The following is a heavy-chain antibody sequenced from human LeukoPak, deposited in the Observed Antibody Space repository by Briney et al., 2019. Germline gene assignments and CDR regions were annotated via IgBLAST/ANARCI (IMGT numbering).Heavy chain of an antibody. D-gene: IGHD5-18*01. J-gene: IGHJ4*02. CDR2: INHSGST. CDR1: GGSFSDYY. V-gene: IGHV4-34*01. Sequence: PSETLSLTCAVYGGSFSDYYWSWIRQPPGKGLEWIGEINHSGSTNYNPSLESRVTISVDTSKNQFSLKLSSVTAADTAVYYCARVGPRAYSYGEFWGQGTLVTVSS. CDR3: ARVGPRAYSYGEF.